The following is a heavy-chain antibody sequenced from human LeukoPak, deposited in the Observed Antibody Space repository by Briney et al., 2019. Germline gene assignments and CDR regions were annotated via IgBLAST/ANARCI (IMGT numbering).Heavy chain of an antibody. CDR3: ARNSRDLARTHWFDP. CDR1: GGSISSSSYY. J-gene: IGHJ5*02. CDR2: IYYSGST. Sequence: SETLSLTCTVSGGSISSSSYYWGWIRQPPGKGLEWIGSIYYSGSTYYNPSLKSRVTISVDTSKNQFSLKLSSVTAADTAVYYCARNSRDLARTHWFDPWGQGTLVTVSS. V-gene: IGHV4-39*01. D-gene: IGHD6-6*01.